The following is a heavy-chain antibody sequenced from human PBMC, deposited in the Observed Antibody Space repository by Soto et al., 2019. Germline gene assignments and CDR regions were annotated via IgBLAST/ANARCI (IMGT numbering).Heavy chain of an antibody. CDR3: AGLNYDILTGYFGDFDY. CDR1: GFTVSSNY. Sequence: VQLVESGGGLVQPGGSLRLSCAASGFTVSSNYMSWVRQAPGKGLEWVSVIYSGGSTYYADSVKGRFTISRDNSKNTLYLQMNSLRAEDTAVYYCAGLNYDILTGYFGDFDYWGQGTLVTVSS. J-gene: IGHJ4*02. CDR2: IYSGGST. D-gene: IGHD3-9*01. V-gene: IGHV3-66*04.